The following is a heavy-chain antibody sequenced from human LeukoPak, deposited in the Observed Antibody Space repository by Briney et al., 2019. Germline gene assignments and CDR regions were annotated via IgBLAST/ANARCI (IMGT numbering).Heavy chain of an antibody. Sequence: ASVKVSCKASGYTFTSYGISWVRQAPGQGLEWMGWISTYNGNTNYAQKLQGRVTMTTDTSTSTAYMELRSLRSDDTAVYYCARDRAPGQQLVPAMGYWGQGTLVTVSS. CDR3: ARDRAPGQQLVPAMGY. V-gene: IGHV1-18*01. D-gene: IGHD6-13*01. CDR1: GYTFTSYG. J-gene: IGHJ4*02. CDR2: ISTYNGNT.